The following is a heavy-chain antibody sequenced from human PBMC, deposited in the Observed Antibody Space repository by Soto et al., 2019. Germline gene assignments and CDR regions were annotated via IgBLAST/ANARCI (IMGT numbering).Heavy chain of an antibody. CDR1: GYSFTSYW. Sequence: GKSLKISCKGSGYSFTSYWISWVRQMPGKGLEWMGRIDPSDSYTNYSPSFQGHVTISADKSISTAYLQWSSLKASDTAMYYCXRHSYYDFWSGPYGMDVWGQGTTVTVSS. J-gene: IGHJ6*01. D-gene: IGHD3-3*01. CDR2: IDPSDSYT. CDR3: XRHSYYDFWSGPYGMDV. V-gene: IGHV5-10-1*01.